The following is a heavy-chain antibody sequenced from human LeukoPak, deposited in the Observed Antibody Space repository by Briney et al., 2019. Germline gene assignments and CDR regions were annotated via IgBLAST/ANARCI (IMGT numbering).Heavy chain of an antibody. CDR2: ISGSGGST. V-gene: IGHV3-23*01. CDR1: GFTFSSYE. CDR3: AKVQDYGDPSDY. D-gene: IGHD4-17*01. Sequence: GGSLRLSCAASGFTFSSYEMNWVRQAPGKGLEWVSAISGSGGSTYYADSVKGRFTISRDNSKNTLYLQMNSLRAEDTAVYYCAKVQDYGDPSDYWGQGTLVTVSS. J-gene: IGHJ4*02.